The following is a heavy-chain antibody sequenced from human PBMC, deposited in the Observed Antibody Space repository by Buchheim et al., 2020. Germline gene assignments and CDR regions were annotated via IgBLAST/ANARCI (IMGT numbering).Heavy chain of an antibody. V-gene: IGHV4-30-4*01. Sequence: QVQLQESGPGLVKPSQTLSLTCTVSGGSISSGDYYWSWIRQPPGKGLEWIGYIYYSGSTYYNPSLKSRVTISVDTSKKPVSLKLSSVTAADTAVYYCATLRVSALYYDSSGYYRFYYYGMDVWGQGTT. CDR1: GGSISSGDYY. CDR3: ATLRVSALYYDSSGYYRFYYYGMDV. CDR2: IYYSGST. J-gene: IGHJ6*02. D-gene: IGHD3-22*01.